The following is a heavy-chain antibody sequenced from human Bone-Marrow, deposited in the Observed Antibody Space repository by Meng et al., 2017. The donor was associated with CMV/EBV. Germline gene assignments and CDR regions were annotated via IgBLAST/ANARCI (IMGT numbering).Heavy chain of an antibody. V-gene: IGHV3-43*01. CDR3: ARSRDILVVPAAIGSYYYYSGMDV. Sequence: GGSLRLSCAASGFTFDDYTMHWVRQAPGKGLEWVSLISWDGGSTYYADSVKGRFTISRDNSKNTLYLQMNSLRAEDTAVYYCARSRDILVVPAAIGSYYYYSGMDVWGQGTTVTVSS. CDR2: ISWDGGST. CDR1: GFTFDDYT. J-gene: IGHJ6*02. D-gene: IGHD2-2*02.